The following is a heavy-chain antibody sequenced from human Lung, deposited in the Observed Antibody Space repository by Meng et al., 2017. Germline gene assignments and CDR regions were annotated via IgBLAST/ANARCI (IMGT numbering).Heavy chain of an antibody. Sequence: PLHLWGAGLLTSSATLSLTFVVSCGSFSYYYWSWIRQPPGKGLEWIGEINHSGSTNYNPSLESRATISVDTSQNNLSLKLSSVTAADSAVYYCARGPTTMAHDFDYWGQGTLVTVSS. V-gene: IGHV4-34*01. D-gene: IGHD4-11*01. J-gene: IGHJ4*02. CDR2: INHSGST. CDR3: ARGPTTMAHDFDY. CDR1: CGSFSYYY.